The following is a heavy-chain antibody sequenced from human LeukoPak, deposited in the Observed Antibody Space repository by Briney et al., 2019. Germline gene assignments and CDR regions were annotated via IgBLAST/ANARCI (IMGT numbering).Heavy chain of an antibody. D-gene: IGHD4-23*01. CDR3: ARIHDYGGNRWGGFDY. CDR2: INPNSGGT. V-gene: IGHV1-2*04. Sequence: GASVKVSCKASGYTFTGYYMHWVRQAPGQGLEWMGWINPNSGGTNYAQKFQGWVTMTRDTSISTAYMELGRLRSDDTAVYYCARIHDYGGNRWGGFDYWGQGTLVTVSS. J-gene: IGHJ4*02. CDR1: GYTFTGYY.